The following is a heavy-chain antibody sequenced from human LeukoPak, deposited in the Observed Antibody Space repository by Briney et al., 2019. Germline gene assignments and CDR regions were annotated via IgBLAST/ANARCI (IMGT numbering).Heavy chain of an antibody. CDR2: FDPEDGET. V-gene: IGHV1-24*01. CDR1: GYTLTELS. Sequence: ASVKVSCKVSGYTLTELSMHWVRQAPGKGLEWMGGFDPEDGETIYAQKFQGRVTMTEDTSTDTAYMELSSLRSEDTAVYYCASSPFREGAGRGELRAFDIWGQGTMVTVSS. CDR3: ASSPFREGAGRGELRAFDI. D-gene: IGHD3-10*01. J-gene: IGHJ3*02.